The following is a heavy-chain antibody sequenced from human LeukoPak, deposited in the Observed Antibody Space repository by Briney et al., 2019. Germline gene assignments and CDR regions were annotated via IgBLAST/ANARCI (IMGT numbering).Heavy chain of an antibody. CDR1: GFTFSSYS. CDR2: ICSSSSYL. D-gene: IGHD3-3*01. V-gene: IGHV3-21*01. J-gene: IGHJ6*03. Sequence: GGSLRLSCAASGFTFSSYSMNWVRQAPGKGLEWVSSICSSSSYLYYADSVKGRFTISRDNAKNSLYLQMNSLRAEDTAVYYCAREPYYDFWSGYYTGNYYYYMDVWGKGTTVTVSS. CDR3: AREPYYDFWSGYYTGNYYYYMDV.